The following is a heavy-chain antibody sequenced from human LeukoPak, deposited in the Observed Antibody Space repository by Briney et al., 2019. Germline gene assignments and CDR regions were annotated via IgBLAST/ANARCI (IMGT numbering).Heavy chain of an antibody. J-gene: IGHJ5*02. D-gene: IGHD6-19*01. CDR1: GGSLSRSSYY. Sequence: PSETLSLTCTVSGGSLSRSSYYWGWIRQPPGKGLEWIGSVYYTGSTYYNPSLKSRVTISVDTSKNQFSLKLSSVTAADTAVYYCSRRLSGPDWFDPWGQGTLVTVSS. V-gene: IGHV4-39*01. CDR2: VYYTGST. CDR3: SRRLSGPDWFDP.